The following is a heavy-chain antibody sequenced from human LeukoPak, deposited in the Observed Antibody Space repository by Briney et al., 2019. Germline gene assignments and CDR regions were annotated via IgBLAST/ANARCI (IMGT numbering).Heavy chain of an antibody. CDR1: GGSRKDYY. J-gene: IGHJ4*02. D-gene: IGHD3-16*01. CDR2: INDNGHS. Sequence: PSETLSLTCSVSGGSRKDYYWSWIRQPPGKGLEWMAYINDNGHSGYNPALEGRVTIAVDTSKNHFSLRLRSVTAADTAVYFCARESADYVRGSLSDYWGQGILVPVSS. V-gene: IGHV4-59*12. CDR3: ARESADYVRGSLSDY.